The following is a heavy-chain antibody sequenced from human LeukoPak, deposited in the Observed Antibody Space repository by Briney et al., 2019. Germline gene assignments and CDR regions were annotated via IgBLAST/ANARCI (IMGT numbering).Heavy chain of an antibody. CDR2: IYYGGST. CDR3: ARRRGDSSSRDY. Sequence: SETLSLTCTVSGGSINSRGFYWGWIRQPPGKGLEWFGNIYYGGSTNYNPSLKSRVTISVDTPKNHFSLKLTSVTAADTAVYYCARRRGDSSSRDYWGQGTPVTVSS. V-gene: IGHV4-39*02. J-gene: IGHJ4*02. D-gene: IGHD6-13*01. CDR1: GGSINSRGFY.